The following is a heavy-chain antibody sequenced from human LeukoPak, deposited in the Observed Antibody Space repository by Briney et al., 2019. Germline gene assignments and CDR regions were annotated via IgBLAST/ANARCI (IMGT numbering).Heavy chain of an antibody. Sequence: KPSETLSLTCTVSGYSISSGYLWGWIRQPPGKGLEWIGSTYHGGTTYSNPSLKGRVIISEDTSKNQFSLKLSSVTAADTAVYYCARGSGDWTYYFDYWGQGTLVTVSS. CDR1: GYSISSGYL. CDR3: ARGSGDWTYYFDY. D-gene: IGHD2-21*02. CDR2: TYHGGTT. J-gene: IGHJ4*02. V-gene: IGHV4-38-2*02.